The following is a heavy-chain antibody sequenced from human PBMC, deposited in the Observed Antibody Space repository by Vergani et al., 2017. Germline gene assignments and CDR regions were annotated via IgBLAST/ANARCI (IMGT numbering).Heavy chain of an antibody. D-gene: IGHD4-11*01. J-gene: IGHJ6*03. V-gene: IGHV1-8*01. CDR3: ARGXRVTTKRIDYYMDV. CDR1: GYTFTSYD. CDR2: MNTNSGNT. Sequence: QVQLVQSGAEVKKPGASVKVSCKASGYTFTSYDINWVRQATGQGLEWMGWMNTNSGNTGYAQKFQGRVTMTRNTSISTDYMELSSLRSEDTAVYYCARGXRVTTKRIDYYMDVWGKGTTVTVSS.